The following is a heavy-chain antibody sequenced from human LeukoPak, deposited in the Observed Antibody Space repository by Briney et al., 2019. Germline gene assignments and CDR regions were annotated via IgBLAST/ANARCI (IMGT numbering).Heavy chain of an antibody. CDR3: ARGEHRIAAAGWFDP. CDR2: IYYSGST. D-gene: IGHD6-13*01. CDR1: GDSISSYY. V-gene: IGHV4-59*01. J-gene: IGHJ5*02. Sequence: SETLSLTCAVSGDSISSYYWSWVRQPPGKGLEWIGYIYYSGSTNYNPSLKSRVTISVDTSKNQFSLKLSSVTAADTAVYYCARGEHRIAAAGWFDPWGQGTLVTVSP.